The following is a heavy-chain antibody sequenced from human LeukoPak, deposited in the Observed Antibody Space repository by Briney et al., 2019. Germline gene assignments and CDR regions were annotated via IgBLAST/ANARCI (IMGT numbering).Heavy chain of an antibody. D-gene: IGHD2-15*01. Sequence: ASVKVSCKASGYTFTSYGISWVRQAPGQGLEWIGWISAYNGNTNYAQKLQGRVTMTTDTSTSTAYMELRSLRSDDTAVYYCAVGRTYCSGGSCYSHYFDYWGQGTLVTVSS. CDR3: AVGRTYCSGGSCYSHYFDY. V-gene: IGHV1-18*01. J-gene: IGHJ4*02. CDR1: GYTFTSYG. CDR2: ISAYNGNT.